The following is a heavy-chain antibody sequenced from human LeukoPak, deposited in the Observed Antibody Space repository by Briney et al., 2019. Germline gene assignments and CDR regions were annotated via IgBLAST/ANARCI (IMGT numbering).Heavy chain of an antibody. D-gene: IGHD6-13*01. V-gene: IGHV4-59*11. Sequence: PSETLSLTCTVSGGSISSHYWSWIRKPPGKGLEWIGYIYYSGSTNYNPSLKSRVTISVDTSKNQFSLKLSSVTAADTAVYYCARASSSWYPFDYWGQGTLVTVSS. CDR2: IYYSGST. CDR3: ARASSSWYPFDY. J-gene: IGHJ4*02. CDR1: GGSISSHY.